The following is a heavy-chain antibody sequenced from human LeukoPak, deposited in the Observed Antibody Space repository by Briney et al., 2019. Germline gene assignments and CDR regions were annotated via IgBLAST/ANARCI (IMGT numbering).Heavy chain of an antibody. CDR1: GFTFSSYA. CDR3: ARELYCTNGVCSP. V-gene: IGHV3-30-3*01. J-gene: IGHJ5*02. CDR2: ISYDGSNK. D-gene: IGHD2-8*01. Sequence: PGGSLRLSCAASGFTFSSYAVHWVRQAPGKGLEWVAVISYDGSNKYYADSVKGRFTISRDNSKNTLYLQMDSLRAEDTAIYYCARELYCTNGVCSPWGQGTLVTVPS.